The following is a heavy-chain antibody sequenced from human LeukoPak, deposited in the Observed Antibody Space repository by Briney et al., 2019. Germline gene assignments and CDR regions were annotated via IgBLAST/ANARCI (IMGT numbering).Heavy chain of an antibody. V-gene: IGHV4-39*07. J-gene: IGHJ4*02. CDR3: ARGRVVVAATKLAKQYYFDY. CDR1: GGSISSSSFY. D-gene: IGHD2-15*01. CDR2: IYYSGST. Sequence: PSETLSLTCTVSGGSISSSSFYWGWIRQPPGKGLEWIGSIYYSGSTYYNPSLKSRVTISVDTSENQFSLKLSSVTAADTAVYYCARGRVVVAATKLAKQYYFDYWGQGTLVTVSS.